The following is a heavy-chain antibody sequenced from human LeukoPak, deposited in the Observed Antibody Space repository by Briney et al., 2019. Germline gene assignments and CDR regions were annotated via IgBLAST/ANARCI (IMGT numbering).Heavy chain of an antibody. V-gene: IGHV3-23*01. CDR1: GFTFSSYG. Sequence: GGTLRLSCAASGFTFSSYGMSWVRQAPGKGLEWVSTISATGDSTYYADSVKGRFTTSRDNSKNTLYLQMNSLRVEDTAVYYCAKDSRVVVVPATIEYWGQGTLVTVSS. CDR3: AKDSRVVVVPATIEY. CDR2: ISATGDST. D-gene: IGHD2-2*02. J-gene: IGHJ4*02.